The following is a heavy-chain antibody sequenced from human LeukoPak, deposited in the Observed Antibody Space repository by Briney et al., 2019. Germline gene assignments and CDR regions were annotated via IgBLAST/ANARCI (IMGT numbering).Heavy chain of an antibody. D-gene: IGHD6-13*01. CDR1: GYTFRTCW. CDR2: INPGDSDT. Sequence: GESLKISCKGSGYTFRTCWIAWVRQMPGKGLEWMGSINPGDSDTRYSPSFQGQVTISADESTTTAYLQWSSLKASDTAMYYCARHRAAGGSYYYGADVWGQGTTVTVSS. V-gene: IGHV5-51*01. J-gene: IGHJ6*02. CDR3: ARHRAAGGSYYYGADV.